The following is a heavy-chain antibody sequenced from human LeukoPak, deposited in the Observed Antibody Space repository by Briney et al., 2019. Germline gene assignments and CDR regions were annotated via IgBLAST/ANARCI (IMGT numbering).Heavy chain of an antibody. CDR1: GGSISSHY. V-gene: IGHV4-4*07. CDR2: IYVSGST. D-gene: IGHD1-7*01. J-gene: IGHJ4*02. Sequence: SETLSLTCTVSGGSISSHYWSWVRQSAGKGLEWIGCIYVSGSTNYNPSLETRVTMSIDKSKNHFSLKLSTVTATDTALYYCARSISGTLFDYWGQGTLVTVSS. CDR3: ARSISGTLFDY.